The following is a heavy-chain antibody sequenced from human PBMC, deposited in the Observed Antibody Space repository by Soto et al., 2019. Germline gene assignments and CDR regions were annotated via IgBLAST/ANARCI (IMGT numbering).Heavy chain of an antibody. CDR3: ARHVGSVSYADWYFDI. CDR2: IYYSGYT. J-gene: IGHJ2*01. V-gene: IGHV4-39*01. Sequence: SETLSLTCSVSGGSINSNNYYWGWIRQPPGKGLEWIGSIYYSGYTYYNPSLKSRITTSLDTSKNQVSLKLSSVTAADTAVYYCARHVGSVSYADWYFDIWGRGTLGTVST. CDR1: GGSINSNNYY. D-gene: IGHD3-10*01.